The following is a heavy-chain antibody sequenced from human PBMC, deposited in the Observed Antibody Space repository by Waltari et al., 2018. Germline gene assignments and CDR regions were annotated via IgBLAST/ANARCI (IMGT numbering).Heavy chain of an antibody. Sequence: EVHLVASGGGLVKPGWSLSISCAASGFTFRSSWMHRVRQAPGKWLVWFSRINDDGSSTTYADSVKGRVTISRDNAKNTLYLQMNSLRAEDTAIYYCARVHYYDTNGYYCAADFWGQGTLVTVSS. V-gene: IGHV3-74*01. J-gene: IGHJ4*02. CDR1: GFTFRSSW. CDR3: ARVHYYDTNGYYCAADF. D-gene: IGHD3-22*01. CDR2: INDDGSST.